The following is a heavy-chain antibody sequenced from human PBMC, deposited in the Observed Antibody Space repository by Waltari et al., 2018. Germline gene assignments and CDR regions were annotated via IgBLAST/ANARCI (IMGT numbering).Heavy chain of an antibody. J-gene: IGHJ6*03. CDR1: GYTFSGYY. CDR2: INPRSGDT. CDR3: GRGGISYDYYYMEV. D-gene: IGHD1-20*01. Sequence: QVQLVQSGAEVKKPGASVKVSCKASGYTFSGYYIQWVRQAPGQGLEWMGWINPRSGDTKYSQKFQGRVTVTADTSISTAYMEVTGLRSDDTAVYYCGRGGISYDYYYMEVWGRGTTVTVSS. V-gene: IGHV1-2*02.